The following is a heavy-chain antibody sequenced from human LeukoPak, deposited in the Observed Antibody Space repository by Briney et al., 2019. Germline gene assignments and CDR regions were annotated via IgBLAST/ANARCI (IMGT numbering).Heavy chain of an antibody. Sequence: GASVKLSCKASGYTFTTYYIHWVRQAPGQGFDWMGIINPSGGSTTYAQSFQGRVTMTRATSTSTVYMELSSLRSEDTAVYYCARGFWSGYYYFDYWGQGTLVTVSS. J-gene: IGHJ4*02. V-gene: IGHV1-46*01. CDR1: GYTFTTYY. CDR2: INPSGGST. CDR3: ARGFWSGYYYFDY. D-gene: IGHD3-3*01.